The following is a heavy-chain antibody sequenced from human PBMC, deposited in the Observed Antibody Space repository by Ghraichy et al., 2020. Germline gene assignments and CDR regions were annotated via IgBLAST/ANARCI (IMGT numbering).Heavy chain of an antibody. Sequence: SETLSLTCTVSGGSISSYYWSWIRQPAGKGLEWIGRIYTSGSTNYNPSLKSRVTMSVDTSKNQFSLKLSSVTAADTAVYYCARDTVTTRDYYYYGMDVWGQGTTVTVSS. CDR1: GGSISSYY. V-gene: IGHV4-4*07. D-gene: IGHD4-17*01. J-gene: IGHJ6*02. CDR2: IYTSGST. CDR3: ARDTVTTRDYYYYGMDV.